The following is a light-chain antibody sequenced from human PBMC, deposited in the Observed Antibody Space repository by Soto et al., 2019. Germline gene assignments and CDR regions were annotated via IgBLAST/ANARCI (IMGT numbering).Light chain of an antibody. J-gene: IGKJ1*01. CDR2: AAS. CDR1: QNIKTY. V-gene: IGKV1-39*01. Sequence: DIHMTQSPSSLSASVGDSVPITCRASQNIKTYLNWYQQKPGKAPNLLIYAASSLHSGVPSRFSGSGSGTDFTLTISSLQPEDFATYYCQQSFSSPPWTFGQGTKVDIK. CDR3: QQSFSSPPWT.